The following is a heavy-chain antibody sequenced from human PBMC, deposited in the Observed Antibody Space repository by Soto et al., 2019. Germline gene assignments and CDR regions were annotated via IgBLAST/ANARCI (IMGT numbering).Heavy chain of an antibody. CDR1: GYTFTSYG. J-gene: IGHJ5*02. V-gene: IGHV1-18*01. CDR2: ISAYNGNT. Sequence: VKVSCKASGYTFTSYGISWVRQAPGQGLEWMGWISAYNGNTNYAQKLQGRVTMTTDTSTSTAYMELRSLRSDDTAVYYCARKYYYDSSGPGGNWFDPWGQGTLVTVSS. CDR3: ARKYYYDSSGPGGNWFDP. D-gene: IGHD3-22*01.